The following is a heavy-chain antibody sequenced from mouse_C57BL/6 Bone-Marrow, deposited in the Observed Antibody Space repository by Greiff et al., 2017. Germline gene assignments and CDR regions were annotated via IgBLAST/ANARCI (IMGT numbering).Heavy chain of an antibody. CDR1: GYTFTSYW. CDR2: IDPSDSYT. Sequence: VQVVESGAELVKPGASVKLSCKASGYTFTSYWMQWVKQRPGQGLEWIGEIDPSDSYTNYNQKFKGKATLTVDTSSSTAYMQLSSLTSEDSAVYYCARYGYDVGRGYYFDYWGQGTTLTVSS. J-gene: IGHJ2*01. D-gene: IGHD2-2*01. V-gene: IGHV1-50*01. CDR3: ARYGYDVGRGYYFDY.